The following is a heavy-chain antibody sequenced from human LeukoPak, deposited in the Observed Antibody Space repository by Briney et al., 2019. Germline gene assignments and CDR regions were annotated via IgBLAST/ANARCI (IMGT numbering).Heavy chain of an antibody. Sequence: SGGSLRLSCVASGVPFSASWMPWVRQAPGKGLAWVARISSDETGINYADSVKGRFTISRDNAKNTLYLQMNSLRVDDTAVYYCVRDRFYTMDIWGQGTTVTVSS. V-gene: IGHV3-74*01. CDR1: GVPFSASW. CDR2: ISSDETGI. D-gene: IGHD3-16*01. J-gene: IGHJ6*02. CDR3: VRDRFYTMDI.